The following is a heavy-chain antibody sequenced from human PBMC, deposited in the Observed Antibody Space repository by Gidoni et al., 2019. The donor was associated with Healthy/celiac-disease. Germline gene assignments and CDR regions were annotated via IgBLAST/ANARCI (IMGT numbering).Heavy chain of an antibody. V-gene: IGHV3-23*01. CDR2: IRGSGGST. CDR1: GFTFSSYA. J-gene: IGHJ3*02. D-gene: IGHD3-16*01. CDR3: AKGGGAYDAFDI. Sequence: EVQLLESGGGLVQPGGSLRLSCAASGFTFSSYAMSWVRQAPGKGLEWVSAIRGSGGSTYYADSVKGRFTISRDNSKNTLYLQMNSLRAGDTAVYYCAKGGGAYDAFDIWGQGTMVTVSS.